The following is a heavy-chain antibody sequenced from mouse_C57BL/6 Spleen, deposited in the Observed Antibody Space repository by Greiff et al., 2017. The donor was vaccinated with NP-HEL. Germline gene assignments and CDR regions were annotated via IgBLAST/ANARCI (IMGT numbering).Heavy chain of an antibody. Sequence: QVQLQQPGAELVKPGASVKLSCKASGYTFTSYWMHWVKQRPGQGLEWIGMIHPNSGSTNYNEKFKSKATLTVDKSSSTAYMQLSSLTSEDSAVYYCARKDYYYGSSFYAMDYWGKGTSVTVSS. J-gene: IGHJ4*01. CDR1: GYTFTSYW. V-gene: IGHV1-64*01. CDR2: IHPNSGST. D-gene: IGHD1-1*01. CDR3: ARKDYYYGSSFYAMDY.